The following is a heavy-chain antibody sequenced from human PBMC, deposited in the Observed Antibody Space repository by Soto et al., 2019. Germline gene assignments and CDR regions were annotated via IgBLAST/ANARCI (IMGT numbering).Heavy chain of an antibody. CDR3: AKGDVAASGTLGVDC. CDR2: ISRSGSST. V-gene: IGHV3-23*01. J-gene: IGHJ4*02. Sequence: EVQLLESGGGLVQPGGSLRLSCAASGFTFSDYVMAWVRQAPGKGLEWVSGISRSGSSTYYADSVRGRFTISRDISTNTLSLQMNSLRAEDTAVYFCAKGDVAASGTLGVDCWGQGTLVTVSS. D-gene: IGHD6-13*01. CDR1: GFTFSDYV.